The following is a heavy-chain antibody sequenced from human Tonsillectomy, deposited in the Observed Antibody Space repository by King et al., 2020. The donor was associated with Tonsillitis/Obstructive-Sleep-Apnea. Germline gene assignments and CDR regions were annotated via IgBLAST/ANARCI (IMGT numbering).Heavy chain of an antibody. J-gene: IGHJ6*03. CDR3: ARDQNYDLYYMDV. CDR1: GFTFSSYV. CDR2: ISKDGSNK. V-gene: IGHV3-30*04. D-gene: IGHD3-3*01. Sequence: VQLVESGGGVVQPGRSLRLSCAASGFTFSSYVMHWVRQAPGKGLEWVAVISKDGSNKYYADSVKGRFTISRDNSKNTLYLQMNSLRAEDTAVYYGARDQNYDLYYMDVWGKGTTVTVSS.